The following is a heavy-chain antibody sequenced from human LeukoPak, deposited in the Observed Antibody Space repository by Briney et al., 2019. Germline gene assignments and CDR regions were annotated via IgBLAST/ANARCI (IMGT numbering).Heavy chain of an antibody. CDR3: ARHVEGEGLDY. Sequence: PSETLSLTCTVSGGTSSTSYWSWIRQPPGKGLEWIVYISYSGNSHYNPSLKSRVTISVDSSKTQVSLKVRSVIAADTAFYYCARHVEGEGLDYWGQGTLVTVSS. D-gene: IGHD3-16*01. J-gene: IGHJ4*02. CDR1: GGTSSTSY. CDR2: ISYSGNS. V-gene: IGHV4-59*08.